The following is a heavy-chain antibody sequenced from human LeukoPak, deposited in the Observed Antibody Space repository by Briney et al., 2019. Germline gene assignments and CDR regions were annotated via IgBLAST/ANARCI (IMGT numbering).Heavy chain of an antibody. V-gene: IGHV3-21*01. CDR3: ARSYYGSGTPNWFDP. J-gene: IGHJ5*02. CDR2: ISSSSSYI. Sequence: PGGSLRLSCAASGFTFSSYSMNWVRQAPGKGLEWVSSISSSSSYIYYADSVKGRFTISRDNAKNSLYLQMNSLRAEDTAVYYCARSYYGSGTPNWFDPWGQGTLVTVSS. CDR1: GFTFSSYS. D-gene: IGHD3-10*01.